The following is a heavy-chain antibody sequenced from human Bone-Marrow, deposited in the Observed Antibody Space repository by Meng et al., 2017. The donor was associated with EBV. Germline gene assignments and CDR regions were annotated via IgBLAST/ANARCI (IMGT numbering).Heavy chain of an antibody. CDR1: GYTFTSTSFA. J-gene: IGHJ4*02. D-gene: IGHD4-17*01. V-gene: IGHV1-3*01. Sequence: QVQVGPSWAEVKKTGASVKVSCRASGYTFTSTSFAIHWVRQAPGQRLEWMGWINAGNGNTKYSQNFQGRVTITRDTSATTVHMELRSLRSEDTAVYYCARGQHDYAFDYWGQGTLVTVSS. CDR3: ARGQHDYAFDY. CDR2: INAGNGNT.